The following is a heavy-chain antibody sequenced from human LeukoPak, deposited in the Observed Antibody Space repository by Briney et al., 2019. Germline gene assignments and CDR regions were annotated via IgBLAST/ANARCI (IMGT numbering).Heavy chain of an antibody. J-gene: IGHJ3*02. CDR1: GGSISSYY. CDR3: AARIDDAFDI. D-gene: IGHD6-6*01. CDR2: IYYSGST. Sequence: SETLSLTCTVSGGSISSYYWSWIRQPPGKGLEWIGYIYYSGSTNYNPSLKSRVTISVDTSKNQFSLKLSSVTAADTAVYYCAARIDDAFDIWGQGTMVTVSS. V-gene: IGHV4-59*08.